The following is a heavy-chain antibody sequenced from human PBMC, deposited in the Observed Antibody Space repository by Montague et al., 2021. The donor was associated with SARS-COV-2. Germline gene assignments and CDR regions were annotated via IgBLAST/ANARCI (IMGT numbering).Heavy chain of an antibody. CDR1: GGSFSTYY. CDR3: ARVPDYYTSSGYYYDAFDI. J-gene: IGHJ3*02. Sequence: SETLSLTCAVYGGSFSTYYWSWIRQPPGKGLEWIGDINHSGSINYNPSLKSRVTISVDTPKNQFSLKLSSVTAADTAVYYCARVPDYYTSSGYYYDAFDIWGQGTMVTVSS. D-gene: IGHD3-22*01. CDR2: INHSGSI. V-gene: IGHV4-34*01.